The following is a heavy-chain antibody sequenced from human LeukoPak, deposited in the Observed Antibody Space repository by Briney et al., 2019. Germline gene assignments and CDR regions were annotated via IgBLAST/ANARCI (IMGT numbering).Heavy chain of an antibody. CDR2: ISSSGSTI. V-gene: IGHV3-11*01. Sequence: PGGSLRLSCAASGFTFSDYYMSWIRQAPGKGLEGVSYISSSGSTIYYADSVKGRFTISRDNAKNSLYLQMNSLRAEGTAVYYCATPFWSGSDPYYYYGMDVWGQGTTVTVSS. CDR1: GFTFSDYY. J-gene: IGHJ6*02. CDR3: ATPFWSGSDPYYYYGMDV. D-gene: IGHD3-3*01.